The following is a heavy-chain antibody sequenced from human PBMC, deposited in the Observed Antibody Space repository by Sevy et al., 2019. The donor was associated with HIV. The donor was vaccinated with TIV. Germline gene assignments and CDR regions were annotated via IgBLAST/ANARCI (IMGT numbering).Heavy chain of an antibody. CDR2: IKEDGIEK. Sequence: GGSLRLSCAASGFTFSRNWMTWVRQAPGKGLEWVANIKEDGIEKYYVEAVKGRFTISRDNAKNSLYLQMDSLRADDTAMYFCASTPGTIAAADYFFDYWGQGTLVTVSS. J-gene: IGHJ4*02. CDR1: GFTFSRNW. D-gene: IGHD6-13*01. CDR3: ASTPGTIAAADYFFDY. V-gene: IGHV3-7*01.